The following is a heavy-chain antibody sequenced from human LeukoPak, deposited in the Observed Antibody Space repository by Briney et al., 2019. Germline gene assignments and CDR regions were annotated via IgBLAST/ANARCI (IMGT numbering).Heavy chain of an antibody. CDR2: ISSSGSTI. CDR3: AELGITLIGGV. J-gene: IGHJ6*04. V-gene: IGHV3-48*03. D-gene: IGHD3-10*02. Sequence: GGSLRLSCAASGFSFISYEMNWVRQAPGKGLEWVSYISSSGSTIYYADSVKGRFTISRDNAKNSLYLQMNSLRAEDTAVYYCAELGITLIGGVWGKGTTVTISS. CDR1: GFSFISYE.